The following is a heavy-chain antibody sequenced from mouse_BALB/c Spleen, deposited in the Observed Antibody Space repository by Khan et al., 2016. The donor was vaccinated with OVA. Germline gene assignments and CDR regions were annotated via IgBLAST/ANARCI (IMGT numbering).Heavy chain of an antibody. J-gene: IGHJ3*01. CDR1: GYTFTSYY. D-gene: IGHD2-2*01. CDR2: IYPGNVSP. CDR3: ARAGYGSFAY. V-gene: IGHV1S56*01. Sequence: QVQLKQSGPELVKPGASVRISCKASGYTFTSYYIHWVKQRPGQGLEWIGWIYPGNVSPKYNERFKGKATLTADKSSSTAYMQLSSLTSEDSVVYFCARAGYGSFAYWGQGTLVTVSA.